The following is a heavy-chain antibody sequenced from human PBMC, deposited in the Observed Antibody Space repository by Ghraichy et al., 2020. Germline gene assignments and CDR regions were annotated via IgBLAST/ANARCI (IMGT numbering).Heavy chain of an antibody. D-gene: IGHD2-2*02. J-gene: IGHJ5*02. CDR3: ARRGPPDIVVVPAAIRLASWFDP. CDR2: INHSGST. V-gene: IGHV4-34*01. CDR1: GGSFSGYY. Sequence: ESLNISCAVYGGSFSGYYWSWIRQPPGKGLEWIGEINHSGSTNYNPSLKSRVTISVDTSKNQFSLKLSSVTAADTAVYYCARRGPPDIVVVPAAIRLASWFDPWGQGTLVTVSS.